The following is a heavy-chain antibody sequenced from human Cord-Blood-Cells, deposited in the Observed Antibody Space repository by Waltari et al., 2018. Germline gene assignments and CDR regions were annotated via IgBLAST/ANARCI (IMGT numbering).Heavy chain of an antibody. J-gene: IGHJ3*02. CDR1: GGSISSGGYY. CDR3: ARARTGDDAFDI. V-gene: IGHV4-31*03. CDR2: IYYSGNT. D-gene: IGHD7-27*01. Sequence: QVQLQESGPGLVKPSQTLSLTCTVSGGSISSGGYYWSWIRQHPGKGLEWIGYIYYSGNTYYNPSLKRRVTISVDTSKNRVSLKLSSVTAADTAVYYCARARTGDDAFDIWGQGTMVTVSS.